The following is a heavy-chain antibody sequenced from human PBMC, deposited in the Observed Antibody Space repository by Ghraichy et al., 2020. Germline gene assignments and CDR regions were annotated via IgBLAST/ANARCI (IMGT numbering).Heavy chain of an antibody. CDR1: GGSISSSSYY. CDR3: ASQWLSGDFDI. CDR2: IYYSGST. J-gene: IGHJ3*02. D-gene: IGHD3-22*01. Sequence: SETLSLTCTVSGGSISSSSYYWGWIRQPPGKGLEWIGSIYYSGSTYYNPSLKSRVTISVDTSKNQFSLKLSSVTAADTAVYYCASQWLSGDFDIWGKGTMVTVSS. V-gene: IGHV4-39*01.